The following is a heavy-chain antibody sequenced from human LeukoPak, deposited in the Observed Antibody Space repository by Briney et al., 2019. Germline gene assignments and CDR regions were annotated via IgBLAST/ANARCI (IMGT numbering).Heavy chain of an antibody. J-gene: IGHJ5*02. CDR1: GFTFSDYY. CDR2: ISSSGSTI. Sequence: KPGGSLRLSRAASGFTFSDYYMSWIRQAPGKGLEWFSYISSSGSTIYYADSVKGRFTISRDNAKNSLYLQMNSLRAEDTAVYYCARGGKYYGEEWFDPWGQGTLVTVSS. V-gene: IGHV3-11*04. D-gene: IGHD4-17*01. CDR3: ARGGKYYGEEWFDP.